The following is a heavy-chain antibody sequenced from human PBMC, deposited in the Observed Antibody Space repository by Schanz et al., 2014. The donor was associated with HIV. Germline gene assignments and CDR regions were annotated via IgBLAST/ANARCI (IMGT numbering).Heavy chain of an antibody. D-gene: IGHD3-22*01. CDR2: ISYDGSKK. V-gene: IGHV3-30*18. CDR1: GFTFSNYG. J-gene: IGHJ4*02. Sequence: QVHLVESGGGVVQPGRSLRLSCVASGFTFSNYGMHWVRQAPGKGLEWVAVISYDGSKKYYADSVRGRITISRDNSKNTLYLQMTTLRIDDTAVYYCAKPEYDSRGNSQSHFDYWGQGTLVTVSS. CDR3: AKPEYDSRGNSQSHFDY.